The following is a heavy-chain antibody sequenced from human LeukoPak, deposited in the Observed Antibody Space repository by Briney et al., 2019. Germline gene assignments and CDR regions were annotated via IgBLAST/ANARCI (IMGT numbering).Heavy chain of an antibody. Sequence: ASVKVSCKASGYIFSDFYMHWVRQAPGQGLEWMGWINPKSGYTNYAQTFRGRVTTTTDTSINTAYMELSRLKSDDTALYYCARDGDYVEACFDSWGQGTLVTVSS. CDR1: GYIFSDFY. D-gene: IGHD4-17*01. CDR2: INPKSGYT. CDR3: ARDGDYVEACFDS. V-gene: IGHV1-2*02. J-gene: IGHJ4*02.